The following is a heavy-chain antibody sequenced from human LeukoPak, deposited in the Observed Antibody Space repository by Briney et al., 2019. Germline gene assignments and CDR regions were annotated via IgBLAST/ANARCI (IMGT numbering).Heavy chain of an antibody. CDR3: ARDVLAYCGGDCYPYYYYYYYMDV. Sequence: PSETLSLTCAVYGGSFSGYYWSWIRQPPGKGLEWMGEINHSGSTNYNPSLKSRVTISVDTSKNQFSLKLSSVTAADTAVYYCARDVLAYCGGDCYPYYYYYYYMDVWGKGTTVTISS. D-gene: IGHD2-21*02. V-gene: IGHV4-34*01. CDR1: GGSFSGYY. J-gene: IGHJ6*03. CDR2: INHSGST.